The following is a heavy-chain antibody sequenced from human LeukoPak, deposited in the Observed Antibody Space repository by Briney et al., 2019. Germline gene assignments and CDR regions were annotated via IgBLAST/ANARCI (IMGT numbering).Heavy chain of an antibody. CDR3: ARVGELAVAGNFDS. J-gene: IGHJ4*01. V-gene: IGHV4-34*01. CDR2: INHSGST. D-gene: IGHD6-19*01. Sequence: ETLSLTCAVYGGSFSGYYWSWIRQPPGKGLEWIGEINHSGSTNYNPSLKGRVTISVDTSKNQFSLKLTSVTAADTAVYYCARVGELAVAGNFDSWGHGTLVTVYS. CDR1: GGSFSGYY.